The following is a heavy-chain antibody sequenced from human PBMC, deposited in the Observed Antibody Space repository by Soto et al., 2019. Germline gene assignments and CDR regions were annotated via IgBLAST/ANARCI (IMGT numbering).Heavy chain of an antibody. CDR2: ISYSGST. J-gene: IGHJ4*02. V-gene: IGHV4-30-4*01. CDR3: ATMGTPATGLYFFDY. D-gene: IGHD2-15*01. CDR1: GGSISSGNYY. Sequence: PSETLSLTFTVSGGSISSGNYYWSWIRQPPGKGLEWIGFISYSGSTYYSTSLKSRVTISVDTSKSQFSLNLSFVTAADTSVYYCATMGTPATGLYFFDYWGQGSLVTVSS.